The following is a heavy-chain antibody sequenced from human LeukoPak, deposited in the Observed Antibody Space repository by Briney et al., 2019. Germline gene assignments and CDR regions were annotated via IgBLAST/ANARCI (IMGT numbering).Heavy chain of an antibody. Sequence: GGSLRLSCEASGFTFSGSDIHWVRQASGKGLEWVGRITTKAGNYATAYGASVKGRFTISRDDSENTAYLQMNSLKTEDTAVYYCTTYRSGHYWGQGTLVTVSS. D-gene: IGHD6-19*01. CDR2: ITTKAGNYAT. J-gene: IGHJ4*02. CDR1: GFTFSGSD. V-gene: IGHV3-73*01. CDR3: TTYRSGHY.